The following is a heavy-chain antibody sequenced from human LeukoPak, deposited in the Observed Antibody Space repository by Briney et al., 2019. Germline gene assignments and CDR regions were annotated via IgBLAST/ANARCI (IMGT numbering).Heavy chain of an antibody. J-gene: IGHJ5*02. Sequence: SETLSLTCAVYGGSFSGYYWSWIRQPPGKGLEWIGEINHSGSTNYNPSLKSRVTIPVDTSKNQFSLKLSSVTAADTAVYYCARGGRWLQLGFDPWGQGTLVTVSS. CDR2: INHSGST. CDR1: GGSFSGYY. D-gene: IGHD5-12*01. V-gene: IGHV4-34*01. CDR3: ARGGRWLQLGFDP.